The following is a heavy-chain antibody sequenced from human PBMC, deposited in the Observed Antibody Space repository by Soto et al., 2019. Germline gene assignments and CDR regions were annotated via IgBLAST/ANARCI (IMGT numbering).Heavy chain of an antibody. V-gene: IGHV3-64D*08. CDR1: GFTFSSYV. Sequence: GGSLRLSCSASGFTFSSYVMAWVRKAPGKGLEYVSAISSNGGSTYYADSVKGRFTISRDNSKNTLYLQMSSLRAEDTAVYYCVKASIVGATTFFYYYGMDVWGQGTTVTVSS. J-gene: IGHJ6*02. CDR3: VKASIVGATTFFYYYGMDV. CDR2: ISSNGGST. D-gene: IGHD1-26*01.